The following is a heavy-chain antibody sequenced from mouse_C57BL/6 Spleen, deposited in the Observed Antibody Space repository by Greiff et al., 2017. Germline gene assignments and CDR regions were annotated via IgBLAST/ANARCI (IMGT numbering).Heavy chain of an antibody. CDR2: IYPGSGNT. J-gene: IGHJ2*01. CDR1: GYTFTDYY. Sequence: QVHVKQSGPELVKPGASVKISCKASGYTFTDYYINWVKQRPGQGLEWIGWIYPGSGNTKYNEKFKGKATLTVDTSSSTAYMQLSSLTSEDSAVYFCARVEGGYYFDYWGQGTTLTVSS. CDR3: ARVEGGYYFDY. V-gene: IGHV1-84*01.